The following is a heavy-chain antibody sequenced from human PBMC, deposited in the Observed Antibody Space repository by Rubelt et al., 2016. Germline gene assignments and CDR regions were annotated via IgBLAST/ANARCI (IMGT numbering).Heavy chain of an antibody. CDR2: IIPILGIA. CDR3: ARDDSNGYDYDYYGMDV. Sequence: QVQLVRSGAEVKKPGSSVKVSCKASGGTFSSYAISWVRQAPGQGLGWMGRIIPILGIANYAQNFQGRVTITADKSSSTAYMELSSLRSEDTAVYYCARDDSNGYDYDYYGMDVWGQGTTVTVSS. V-gene: IGHV1-69*04. CDR1: GGTFSSYA. J-gene: IGHJ6*02. D-gene: IGHD5-12*01.